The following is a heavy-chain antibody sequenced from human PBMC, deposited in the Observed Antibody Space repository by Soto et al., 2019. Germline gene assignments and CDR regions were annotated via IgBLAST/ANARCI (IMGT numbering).Heavy chain of an antibody. D-gene: IGHD1-26*01. J-gene: IGHJ4*02. CDR3: ARRGSGSYYDY. V-gene: IGHV3-23*01. CDR2: ISGSGGST. Sequence: EVQLLESGGGLVQPGGSLRLSCAASGFTFSSYAMRWVRQAPGKGLEWVSAISGSGGSTYYADSVKGRFTISRDNSENTLYLQMNSLRAEDRAVYYCARRGSGSYYDYWGQGTLVTVSS. CDR1: GFTFSSYA.